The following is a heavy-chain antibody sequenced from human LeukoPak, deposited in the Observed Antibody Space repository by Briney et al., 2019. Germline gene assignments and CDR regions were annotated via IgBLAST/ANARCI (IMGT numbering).Heavy chain of an antibody. CDR2: IIPIFCTP. D-gene: IGHD3-22*01. CDR1: GGTSSSYA. Sequence: SSVKVSYMASGGTSSSYAIRWVRQAPRQGVAWVGRIIPIFCTPNYAQKFHGRLTITTDESTSTAYMELSSLRFEDTAVYYCARVLTRGAVVGPRDAFDIWGQGTMVTVSS. V-gene: IGHV1-69*05. J-gene: IGHJ3*02. CDR3: ARVLTRGAVVGPRDAFDI.